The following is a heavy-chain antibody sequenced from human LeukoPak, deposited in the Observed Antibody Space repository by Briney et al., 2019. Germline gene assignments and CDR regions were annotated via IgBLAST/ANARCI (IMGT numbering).Heavy chain of an antibody. Sequence: SSETLSLTCTVSGGSITGRNSFWGWIRQPPGKGLVWIGSVHSIGSTYYNPSLKSRVTISVDTSKNQFSLKLSSVTAADTAMYYCARERAVAGTRGIDYWGQGTLVTVSS. J-gene: IGHJ4*02. CDR2: VHSIGST. D-gene: IGHD6-19*01. CDR1: GGSITGRNSF. V-gene: IGHV4-39*07. CDR3: ARERAVAGTRGIDY.